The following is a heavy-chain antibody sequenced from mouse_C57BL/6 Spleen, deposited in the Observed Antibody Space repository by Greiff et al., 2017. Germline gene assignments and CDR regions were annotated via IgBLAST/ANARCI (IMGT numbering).Heavy chain of an antibody. D-gene: IGHD1-1*02. Sequence: QVQLQQPGAELVKPGASVKMSCKASGYTFTSYWITWVKQRPGQGLEWIGDIYPGSGSTNYNEKFKSKATLTVDTSSSTAYMQLSSLTSEDSAVYYCAREGLRWGYFDVWGTGTTGTVSS. CDR3: AREGLRWGYFDV. V-gene: IGHV1-55*01. J-gene: IGHJ1*03. CDR1: GYTFTSYW. CDR2: IYPGSGST.